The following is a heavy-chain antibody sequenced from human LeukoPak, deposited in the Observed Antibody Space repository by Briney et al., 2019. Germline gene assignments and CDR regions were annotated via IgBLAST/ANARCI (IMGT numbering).Heavy chain of an antibody. D-gene: IGHD4-23*01. CDR3: ARGRRDYGGKPLSY. J-gene: IGHJ4*02. CDR2: MNPNSGNT. Sequence: ASVKVSFKASGYTFTSYDINWVRQATGQGLEWMGWMNPNSGNTGYSQKFQGRVTMTRNTSISTAYMELSSLRSEDTAVYYCARGRRDYGGKPLSYWGQGTLVTVSS. V-gene: IGHV1-8*01. CDR1: GYTFTSYD.